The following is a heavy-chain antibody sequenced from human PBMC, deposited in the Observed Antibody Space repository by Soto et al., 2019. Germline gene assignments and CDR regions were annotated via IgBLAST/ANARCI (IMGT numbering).Heavy chain of an antibody. J-gene: IGHJ4*02. CDR1: GFTFSSYG. CDR3: AKTSGTLSPEEDY. Sequence: GGSLRLSCAASGFTFSSYGMHWVRQAPGKGLEWVAVISYDGSNKYYADSVKGRFTISRDNSKNTLYLQMNSLRAEDTAVYYCAKTSGTLSPEEDYWGQGTLVTVSS. V-gene: IGHV3-30*18. D-gene: IGHD1-26*01. CDR2: ISYDGSNK.